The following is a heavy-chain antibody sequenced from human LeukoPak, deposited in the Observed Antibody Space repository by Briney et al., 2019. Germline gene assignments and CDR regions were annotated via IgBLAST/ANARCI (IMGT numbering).Heavy chain of an antibody. CDR3: ATVWFGENYFDY. Sequence: ASVEVSCKVSGYTLTELSMHWVRQAPGKGLEWMGGFDPEDGETIYAQKFQGRVTMTEDTSTDTAYMELSSLRSEDTAVYYCATVWFGENYFDYWGQGTLVTVSS. CDR2: FDPEDGET. D-gene: IGHD3-10*01. V-gene: IGHV1-24*01. CDR1: GYTLTELS. J-gene: IGHJ4*02.